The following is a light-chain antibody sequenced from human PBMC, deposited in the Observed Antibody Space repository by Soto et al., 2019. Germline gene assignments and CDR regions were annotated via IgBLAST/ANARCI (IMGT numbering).Light chain of an antibody. CDR3: SSYAGSNRV. V-gene: IGLV2-8*01. Sequence: QSALTQPPSASGSPGQSVTISCTGTSGDVGGYDYVSWYQQHPGKAPKLMIYEVSERPSGVPDCFSGSKSGNTASLTVSGLQAEDEATYYCSSYAGSNRVFGGGTKLTVL. CDR2: EVS. CDR1: SGDVGGYDY. J-gene: IGLJ3*02.